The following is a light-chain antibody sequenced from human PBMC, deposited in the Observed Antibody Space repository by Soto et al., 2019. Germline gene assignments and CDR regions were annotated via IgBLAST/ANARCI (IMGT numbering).Light chain of an antibody. CDR1: QGITNW. CDR2: AVS. V-gene: IGKV1-12*01. J-gene: IGKJ1*01. CDR3: LQDYKYPWT. Sequence: TQMRRFATSCSAWGGARHTKKCRASQGITNWLAWYKQKPGKAPELLIYAVSYLQSGVPSRFIGSGSGTDFTLTISSLQPEDFATYYCLQDYKYPWTFGQGTKVDI.